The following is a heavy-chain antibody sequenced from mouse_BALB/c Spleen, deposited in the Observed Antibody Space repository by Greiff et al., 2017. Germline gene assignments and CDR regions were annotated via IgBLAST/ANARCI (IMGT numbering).Heavy chain of an antibody. CDR1: GFTFSSYG. CDR2: ISSGGSYT. V-gene: IGHV5-6*01. J-gene: IGHJ4*01. CDR3: ASLVNVDYYAMDY. Sequence: EVQLVESGGDLVKPGGSLKLSCAASGFTFSSYGMSWVRQTPDKRLEWVATISSGGSYTYYPDSVKGRFTISRDNAKNTLYLQMSSLKSEDTAMYYCASLVNVDYYAMDYWGQGTSVTVSS.